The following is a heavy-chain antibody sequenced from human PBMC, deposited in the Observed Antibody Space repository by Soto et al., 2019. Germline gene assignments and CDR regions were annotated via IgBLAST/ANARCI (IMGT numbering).Heavy chain of an antibody. CDR1: GGSVSNGDFF. D-gene: IGHD3-22*01. CDR2: IYYSGST. J-gene: IGHJ4*02. Sequence: SETLSLTCTVSGGSVSNGDFFWSWIRQPRGKGLEWIGYIYYSGSTDYNPSLKSRVTMSVDTSKNQFSLRLSSVTAADTAVYYCARDNYYDTTGFFDYWGPGTLVT. CDR3: ARDNYYDTTGFFDY. V-gene: IGHV4-30-4*01.